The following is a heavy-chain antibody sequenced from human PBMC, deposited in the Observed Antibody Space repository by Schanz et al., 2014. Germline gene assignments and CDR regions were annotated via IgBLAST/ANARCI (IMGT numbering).Heavy chain of an antibody. V-gene: IGHV3-66*01. CDR1: GFTFSSNH. D-gene: IGHD3-22*01. CDR2: IDSGIGA. J-gene: IGHJ4*02. CDR3: ERVEHYDPSGWRYVDY. Sequence: EGQLAESGGGLVQPGGSLRLSCAVSGFTFSSNHMSWVRQAPGKGLEWVAGIDSGIGAYYADSVKDRFTVSRDKSKNTRYLEMSKLRAEDTDVYYGERVEHYDPSGWRYVDYGGQGALVTVSS.